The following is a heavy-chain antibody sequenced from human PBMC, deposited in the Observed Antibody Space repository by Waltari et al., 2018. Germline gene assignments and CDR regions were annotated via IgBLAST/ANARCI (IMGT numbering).Heavy chain of an antibody. Sequence: QVQLQESGPGLVKPSGTLSLTCSVSGYSISSDFYWGWIRQPSGKGLEWIATVYHRESTYYNPSLMSRLTLSVDTSNNQFSLNLRSVTAADTAVYYCAGLRGFNYAFEPWGRGALVTVSS. CDR2: VYHREST. J-gene: IGHJ5*02. CDR1: GYSISSDFY. V-gene: IGHV4-38-2*02. CDR3: AGLRGFNYAFEP. D-gene: IGHD5-18*01.